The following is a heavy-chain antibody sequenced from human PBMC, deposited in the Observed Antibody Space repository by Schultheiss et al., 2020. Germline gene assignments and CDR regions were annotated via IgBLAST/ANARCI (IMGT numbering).Heavy chain of an antibody. V-gene: IGHV4-39*02. CDR2: IYYSGST. D-gene: IGHD2-15*01. CDR1: GGSISTSTYY. CDR3: AREVVAATRTTYYYYYGMDV. J-gene: IGHJ6*02. Sequence: SETLSLTCTVSGGSISTSTYYWGWIRQPPGKGLEWIGSIYYSGSTYYNPSLKSRVTISVDTSKNQFSLKLSSVTAADTAVYYCAREVVAATRTTYYYYYGMDVWGQGTTVTVSS.